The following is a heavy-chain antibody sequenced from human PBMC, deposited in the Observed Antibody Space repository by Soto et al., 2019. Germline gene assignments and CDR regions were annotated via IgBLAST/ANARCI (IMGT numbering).Heavy chain of an antibody. CDR2: IRSKAYGGTT. J-gene: IGHJ5*02. V-gene: IGHV3-49*03. CDR3: TRGVIVVPAAIQTPGDWFDP. Sequence: GGSLRLSCTASGFTFGDYAMSWFRQAPGKGLEWVGFIRSKAYGGTTEYAASVKGRFTISRDDSKSIAYLQMNSLKTEDTAVYYCTRGVIVVPAAIQTPGDWFDPWGQGTLVTVSS. CDR1: GFTFGDYA. D-gene: IGHD2-2*01.